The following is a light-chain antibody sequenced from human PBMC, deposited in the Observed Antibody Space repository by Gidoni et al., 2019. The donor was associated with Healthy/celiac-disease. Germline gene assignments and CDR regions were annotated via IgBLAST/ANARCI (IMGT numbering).Light chain of an antibody. CDR2: EVS. CDR1: SSAVGGYHY. CDR3: SSYAGSNNVV. Sequence: QSALTQPPSASGSPGQSVPSSCTGTSSAVGGYHYVSWYQQHPGKAPKPMIYEVSKRPSGVPDRFYGSKSGNTASLTVSGLQAEDEADYYCSSYAGSNNVVFGGGTKLTVL. V-gene: IGLV2-8*01. J-gene: IGLJ2*01.